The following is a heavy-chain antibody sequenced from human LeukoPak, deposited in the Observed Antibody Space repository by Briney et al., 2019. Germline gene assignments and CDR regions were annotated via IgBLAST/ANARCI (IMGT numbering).Heavy chain of an antibody. CDR2: INHSGST. J-gene: IGHJ4*02. D-gene: IGHD2-2*01. CDR1: GGSFSGYY. CDR3: ASQGSSIVVVPAAMEVVGSFDY. V-gene: IGHV4-34*01. Sequence: SDTLSLTCAAYGGSFSGYYWSWIRQPPGQGLEWIGEINHSGSTTYNPSLKRRITTTIDTTTNHFSLKLSSVTAADTAVYYGASQGSSIVVVPAAMEVVGSFDYWGQGTLVTVSS.